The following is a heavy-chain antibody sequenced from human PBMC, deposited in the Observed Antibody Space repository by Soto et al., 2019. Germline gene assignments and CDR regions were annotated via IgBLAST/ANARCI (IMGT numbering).Heavy chain of an antibody. CDR3: VKDGSSGWPYYYGMDV. Sequence: ESGGGVVQPGRSLRLSCAASGFTFSSYGMHWVRQAPGKGLEWVAVISYDGSNKYCADSLKGRFTVSRDNSKNTLYLQMSSLRAEDTAVYYCVKDGSSGWPYYYGMDVWGQGTTVTVSS. J-gene: IGHJ6*02. D-gene: IGHD6-19*01. CDR1: GFTFSSYG. CDR2: ISYDGSNK. V-gene: IGHV3-30*18.